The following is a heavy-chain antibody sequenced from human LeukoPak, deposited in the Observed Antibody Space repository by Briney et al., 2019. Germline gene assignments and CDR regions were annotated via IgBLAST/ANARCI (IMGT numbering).Heavy chain of an antibody. D-gene: IGHD3-22*01. CDR1: GYTLTELS. Sequence: ASVKVSCKVSGYTLTELSMHWVRQAPGKGLEWMGGFDPDDGETIYAQKFQGRVTMTEDTSTDTAYMELSSLRSEDTAVYYCATDPGYYDSSGYYYWGQGTLVTVSS. V-gene: IGHV1-24*01. CDR2: FDPDDGET. J-gene: IGHJ4*02. CDR3: ATDPGYYDSSGYYY.